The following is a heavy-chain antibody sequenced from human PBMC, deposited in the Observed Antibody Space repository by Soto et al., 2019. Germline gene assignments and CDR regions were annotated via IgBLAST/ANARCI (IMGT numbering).Heavy chain of an antibody. V-gene: IGHV1-69*01. D-gene: IGHD3-22*01. CDR3: ARARVTYYYDRSAFDI. CDR2: IIPIFGTA. Sequence: QVQLVQSGAEVKKPGSSVKVSCKSSGGTFSSYAISWVRQAPGQGLEWMGGIIPIFGTANYAQKFQGRVTITADESTSTAYMELSSMRSEDTAVYYCARARVTYYYDRSAFDIWGQGTMVTVSS. J-gene: IGHJ3*02. CDR1: GGTFSSYA.